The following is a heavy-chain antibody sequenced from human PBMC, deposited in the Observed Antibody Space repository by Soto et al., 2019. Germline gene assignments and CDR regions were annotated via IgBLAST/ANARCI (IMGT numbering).Heavy chain of an antibody. CDR1: GFTFSSYW. Sequence: EVQLVESGGGLVQPGGSLRLSCAASGFTFSSYWMSWVRQAPGKGLEWVANIKQDGSEKYYVDSVKGRFTISRDNAKNSMYLQMNSLRAEDMAVYYGARVGQWLVRNPHGDAFDIWGQGTMVTVSS. D-gene: IGHD6-19*01. J-gene: IGHJ3*02. CDR3: ARVGQWLVRNPHGDAFDI. V-gene: IGHV3-7*01. CDR2: IKQDGSEK.